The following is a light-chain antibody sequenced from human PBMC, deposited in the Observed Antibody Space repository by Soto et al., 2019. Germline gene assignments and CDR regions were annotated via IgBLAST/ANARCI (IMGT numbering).Light chain of an antibody. CDR3: HQYGSSPRYT. CDR1: QSVSSSY. Sequence: EIVLTQSPGTLSLSPGERDTLSCRASQSVSSSYLAWYQQKPGQAPRLLIYGASSRATGIPDRFSGSGSGTDFTLTISRLEPEEFAVYYCHQYGSSPRYTFGQGTKLEI. J-gene: IGKJ2*01. CDR2: GAS. V-gene: IGKV3-20*01.